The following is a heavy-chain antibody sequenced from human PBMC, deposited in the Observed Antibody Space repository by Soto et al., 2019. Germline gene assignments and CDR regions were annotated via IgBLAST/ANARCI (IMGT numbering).Heavy chain of an antibody. CDR1: GYTFTSYY. CDR3: AGESAEYSSGLEYSQH. J-gene: IGHJ1*01. V-gene: IGHV1-46*01. Sequence: ASVKVSCKASGYTFTSYYMHWVRQAPGQGLEWMGIINPSVGSTSYAQKLLGRVTMTTDTSTSTAYMELRSLRSDDTAVYYCAGESAEYSSGLEYSQHWGQGTLVTVPS. CDR2: INPSVGST. D-gene: IGHD6-19*01.